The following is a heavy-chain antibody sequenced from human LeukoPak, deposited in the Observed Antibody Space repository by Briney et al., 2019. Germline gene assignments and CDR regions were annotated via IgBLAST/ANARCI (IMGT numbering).Heavy chain of an antibody. V-gene: IGHV4-34*01. D-gene: IGHD2-2*01. CDR1: GGSFSGYY. CDR3: ARAAVDCSSTSCYLYYYYYYGMDV. CDR2: INHSGST. J-gene: IGHJ6*02. Sequence: PSETLSLTCAVYGGSFSGYYWSWIRQPPGKGLEWIGEINHSGSTNYNPSLKSRVTISVDTSKNQFSLKLSSVTAADTAVYYCARAAVDCSSTSCYLYYYYYYGMDVWGQGTTVTVSS.